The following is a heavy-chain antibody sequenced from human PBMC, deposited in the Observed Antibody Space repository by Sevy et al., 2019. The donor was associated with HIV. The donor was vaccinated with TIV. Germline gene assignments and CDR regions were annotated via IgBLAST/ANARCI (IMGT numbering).Heavy chain of an antibody. CDR2: INPDSGGT. V-gene: IGHV1-2*02. J-gene: IGHJ4*02. CDR1: GYTFTGYY. Sequence: ASVKVSCKASGYTFTGYYIHWVRQAPGQGLEWMGWINPDSGGTHYPQNFQGRVTMTRDTSITTTFMEMSRLVSDDTAVYYCARAERPNVHFHFWGQGTLVTVSS. CDR3: ARAERPNVHFHF.